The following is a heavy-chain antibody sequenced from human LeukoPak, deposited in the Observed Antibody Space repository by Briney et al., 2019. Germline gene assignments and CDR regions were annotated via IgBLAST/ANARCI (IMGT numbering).Heavy chain of an antibody. J-gene: IGHJ5*02. CDR3: ARHAPIGGAVAGTGWFDP. V-gene: IGHV4-34*01. CDR2: ITQSGST. Sequence: SETLSLTCAVYGASLSNYYWSWIRQPPGKGPEWIGEITQSGSTNYNPSLKSRVTISVDTSKNQFSLKLSSVTAADTAVYYCARHAPIGGAVAGTGWFDPWGQGTLVTVSS. CDR1: GASLSNYY. D-gene: IGHD6-19*01.